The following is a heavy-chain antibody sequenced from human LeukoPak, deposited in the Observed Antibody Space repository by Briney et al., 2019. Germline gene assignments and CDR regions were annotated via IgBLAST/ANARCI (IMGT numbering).Heavy chain of an antibody. Sequence: GGSLRLSCAASGFTFTTYWMHWVRQAPGKGLVWVSHINSDGSITSYADSVKGRFTISKDNAKNTLYLQMNSLRAEDTAVYYCARDAVDTANAVWGQGTTVTVSS. CDR1: GFTFTTYW. V-gene: IGHV3-74*01. CDR2: INSDGSIT. J-gene: IGHJ6*02. D-gene: IGHD5-18*01. CDR3: ARDAVDTANAV.